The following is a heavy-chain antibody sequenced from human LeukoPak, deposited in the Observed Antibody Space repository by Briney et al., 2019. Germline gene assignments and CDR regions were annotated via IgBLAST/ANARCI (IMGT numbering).Heavy chain of an antibody. D-gene: IGHD2-8*01. V-gene: IGHV3-48*01. Sequence: GGSLRLSCAASGFSFSNYSMNWVRQAPGKGLEWVSYISSSSSTIYYADSVKGRFSISRDSSKNILNLQMNSLRAEDTAVHYCAKDRCSNGIGCYYYYMDVWGKGTTVTIYS. J-gene: IGHJ6*03. CDR1: GFSFSNYS. CDR2: ISSSSSTI. CDR3: AKDRCSNGIGCYYYYMDV.